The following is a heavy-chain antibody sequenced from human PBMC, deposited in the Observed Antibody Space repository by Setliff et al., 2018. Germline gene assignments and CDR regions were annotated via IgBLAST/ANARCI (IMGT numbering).Heavy chain of an antibody. Sequence: KTSETLSLTCTVSGGSISSSSYYWGWIRQPPGKGLEWIGSIYYSGSTYYNPSLKSRVTISVDTSKNQFSLKLSSVTAADTAVYYCARQVRITMIVVVITPDLGWFDPWGQGTLVTVSS. J-gene: IGHJ5*02. CDR3: ARQVRITMIVVVITPDLGWFDP. CDR2: IYYSGST. D-gene: IGHD3-22*01. CDR1: GGSISSSSYY. V-gene: IGHV4-39*01.